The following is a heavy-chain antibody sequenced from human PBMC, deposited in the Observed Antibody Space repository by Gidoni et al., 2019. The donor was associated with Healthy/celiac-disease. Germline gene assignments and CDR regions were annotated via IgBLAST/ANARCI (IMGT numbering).Heavy chain of an antibody. CDR2: INHSGST. V-gene: IGHV4-34*01. D-gene: IGHD3-10*01. Sequence: QVQLQQWGAGLLKPSETLSLTCAVYGGSFSGYYWSWIRQPPGKGLEWIGEINHSGSTNYNPSLKSRVTISVDTSKNQFSLKLSSVTAADTAVYYCARETGRRIDYWGQGTLVTVSS. CDR3: ARETGRRIDY. J-gene: IGHJ4*02. CDR1: GGSFSGYY.